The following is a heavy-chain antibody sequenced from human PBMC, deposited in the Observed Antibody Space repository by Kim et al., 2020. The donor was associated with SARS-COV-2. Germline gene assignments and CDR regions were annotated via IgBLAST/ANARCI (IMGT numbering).Heavy chain of an antibody. Sequence: GGSLRLSCAASGFTFSSYAMSWVRQAPGKGLEWVSAISGSGGSTYYADSVKGRFTISRDNSKNTLYLQMNSLRAEDTAVYYCATHRLGVDTAMVSSSRIPVFDYWGQGTLVTVSS. CDR3: ATHRLGVDTAMVSSSRIPVFDY. D-gene: IGHD5-18*01. CDR2: ISGSGGST. CDR1: GFTFSSYA. J-gene: IGHJ4*02. V-gene: IGHV3-23*01.